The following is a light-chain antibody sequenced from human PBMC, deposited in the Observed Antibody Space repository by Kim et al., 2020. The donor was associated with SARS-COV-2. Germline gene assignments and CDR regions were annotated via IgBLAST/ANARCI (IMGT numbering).Light chain of an antibody. J-gene: IGLJ1*01. CDR1: SLRSYY. CDR3: NSRDSSGNHLYV. V-gene: IGLV3-19*01. Sequence: LGQTVRITSKGDSLRSYYASWYQQKPGQAPVLVIYGKNNRPSGIPDRFSGSSSGNTASLTITGAQAEDEADYYCNSRDSSGNHLYVFGTGTKVTVL. CDR2: GKN.